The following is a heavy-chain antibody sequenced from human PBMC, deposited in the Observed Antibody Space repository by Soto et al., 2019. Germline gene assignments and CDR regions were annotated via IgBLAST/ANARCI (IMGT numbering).Heavy chain of an antibody. Sequence: QVQLQESGPGLVKPSETLSLTCTVSGGSISSFYWSWIRQPPGQGLEWIGYIYFGGSTDYNPSLRSRFTLSVDRCRMTFTRRLSSVTAADTAVYYCAGGRTGYTEFDYWGQGTLVTVSS. J-gene: IGHJ4*02. CDR1: GGSISSFY. CDR2: IYFGGST. CDR3: AGGRTGYTEFDY. D-gene: IGHD5-12*01. V-gene: IGHV4-59*01.